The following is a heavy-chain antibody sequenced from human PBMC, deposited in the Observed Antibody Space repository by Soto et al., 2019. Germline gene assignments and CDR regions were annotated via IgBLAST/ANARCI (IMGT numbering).Heavy chain of an antibody. V-gene: IGHV3-21*01. CDR1: GFTFSSYS. CDR3: ARDRVRIGYSYFDY. D-gene: IGHD2-15*01. J-gene: IGHJ4*02. CDR2: ISSSSSYI. Sequence: GGSLRLSCAASGFTFSSYSMNWVRQAPGKGLEWVSSISSSSSYIYYADSVKGRFTISRDNAKNSLYLQMNSLRAEDTAVYYCARDRVRIGYSYFDYWGQGTLVTVSS.